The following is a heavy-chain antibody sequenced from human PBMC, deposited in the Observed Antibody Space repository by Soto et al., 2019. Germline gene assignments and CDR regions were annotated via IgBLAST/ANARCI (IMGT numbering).Heavy chain of an antibody. CDR1: GGSFSGYY. J-gene: IGHJ3*02. CDR2: INHSGST. Sequence: PSETLSLTCAVYGGSFSGYYWSRIRQPPGKGLEWIGEINHSGSTNYNPSLKSRVTISVDTSKNQFSLKLSSVTAADTAVYYCARGRPIYDFWSGFAFDIWGQGTMVTVSS. CDR3: ARGRPIYDFWSGFAFDI. D-gene: IGHD3-3*01. V-gene: IGHV4-34*01.